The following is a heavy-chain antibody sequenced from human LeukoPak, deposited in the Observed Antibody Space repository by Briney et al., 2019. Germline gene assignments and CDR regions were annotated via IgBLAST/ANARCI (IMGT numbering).Heavy chain of an antibody. V-gene: IGHV6-1*01. CDR2: TYYRSKWYI. CDR1: GDSVSTNSVG. CDR3: ARSRNYAFDY. J-gene: IGHJ4*02. Sequence: SQTLSLTCAISGDSVSTNSVGWHWIRQSPSRGLEWLGKTYYRSKWYIDYAVSVKGRITINPDTSKNRFSLQLNSVTPEDTAVYYCARSRNYAFDYWGQGALVTVSS. D-gene: IGHD2-2*01.